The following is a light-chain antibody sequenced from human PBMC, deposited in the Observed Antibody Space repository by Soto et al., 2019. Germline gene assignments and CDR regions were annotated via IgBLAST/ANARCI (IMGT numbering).Light chain of an antibody. J-gene: IGKJ4*01. V-gene: IGKV3-11*01. CDR2: DAS. CDR3: QQRSSSLT. Sequence: EIVLTQSPATLSLSPGDRATLSCRVSQSVGSYLGWYQQKPGQAPRLLIYDASNRATGNPARFSGSGSGTEFTLTISSLEPEDFAVYFCQQRSSSLTFGGGTKVDIK. CDR1: QSVGSY.